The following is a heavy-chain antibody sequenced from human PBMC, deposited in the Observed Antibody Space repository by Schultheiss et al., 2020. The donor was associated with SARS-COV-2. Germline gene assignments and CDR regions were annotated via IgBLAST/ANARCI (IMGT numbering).Heavy chain of an antibody. Sequence: GGSLRLSCAASGFTFSSYAMSWVRQALGKGLEWVSAISGSGGSTYYADSVKGRFTISRDNSKNTLYLQMNSLRAEDTAVYYCAKDPNPYSSSWSYYMDVWGKGTTVTVSS. CDR1: GFTFSSYA. CDR3: AKDPNPYSSSWSYYMDV. D-gene: IGHD6-13*01. J-gene: IGHJ6*03. CDR2: ISGSGGST. V-gene: IGHV3-23*01.